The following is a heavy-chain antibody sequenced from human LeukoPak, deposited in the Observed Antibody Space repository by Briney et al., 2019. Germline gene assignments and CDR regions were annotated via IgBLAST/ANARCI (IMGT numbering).Heavy chain of an antibody. V-gene: IGHV3-23*01. Sequence: PGGSLRLSCAASGFTFSSYAMSWVRQAPGKGLEWVSAISGSGGSTYYADSVKGRFTISRDNSKNTLYLQMNSLRAEDTAVYYCAKATSRLYYYYGMDVWGQGTTVTVTS. CDR2: ISGSGGST. CDR1: GFTFSSYA. D-gene: IGHD4-4*01. CDR3: AKATSRLYYYYGMDV. J-gene: IGHJ6*02.